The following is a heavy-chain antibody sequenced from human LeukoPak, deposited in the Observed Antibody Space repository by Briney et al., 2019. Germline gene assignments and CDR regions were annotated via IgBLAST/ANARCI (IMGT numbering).Heavy chain of an antibody. J-gene: IGHJ6*03. Sequence: SSETLSLTCTVSGDSIRSYYWSWIRQPPGKGLEWIGYIYYSGSTNYNPSLKSRVTISIDTSKNQFSLKLSSVTAADTAVYYCARGDYYYMGVWGKGTTVTVPS. V-gene: IGHV4-59*01. CDR2: IYYSGST. CDR1: GDSIRSYY. CDR3: ARGDYYYMGV.